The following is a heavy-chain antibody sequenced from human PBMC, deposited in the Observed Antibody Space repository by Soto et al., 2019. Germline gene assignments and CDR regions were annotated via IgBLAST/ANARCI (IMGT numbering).Heavy chain of an antibody. D-gene: IGHD2-2*01. CDR3: AREDRDRETGLVPAAIDGMDV. V-gene: IGHV1-69*08. J-gene: IGHJ6*02. Sequence: QVQLVQSGAEVKKPGSSVKVSCKASGGTFSRYSITWVRQAPGHGLEWIGRIIPIFGIASYAQKFQGRVTITADESTSTDYMELSSLRSDATAVYYCAREDRDRETGLVPAAIDGMDVWGRGTTVTVSS. CDR2: IIPIFGIA. CDR1: GGTFSRYS.